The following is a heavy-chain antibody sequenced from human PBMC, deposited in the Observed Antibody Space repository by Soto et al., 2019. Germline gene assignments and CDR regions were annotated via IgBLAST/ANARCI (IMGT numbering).Heavy chain of an antibody. J-gene: IGHJ4*02. Sequence: SETLSLTCTLSGDSISTYYWTWIRQPPGKALEWIGNIYYTGSTTVNPSLKSRVDMSIGTSNSQFSLRLRSLTAADTAVYYCARLGYTTGWTFHFDYWGPGILVTVSS. CDR1: GDSISTYY. CDR3: ARLGYTTGWTFHFDY. V-gene: IGHV4-59*08. CDR2: IYYTGST. D-gene: IGHD6-19*01.